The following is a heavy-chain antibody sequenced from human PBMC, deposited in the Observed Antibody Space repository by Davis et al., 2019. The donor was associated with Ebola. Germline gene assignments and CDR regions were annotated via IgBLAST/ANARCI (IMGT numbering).Heavy chain of an antibody. J-gene: IGHJ6*04. V-gene: IGHV4-30-4*01. D-gene: IGHD2-2*01. CDR3: ARVRVVPAPMRGTYYYYGMDV. CDR1: GGSISSGDYY. CDR2: IYYSGST. Sequence: MPSETLSLTCTVSGGSISSGDYYWSWIRQPPGKGLEWIGYIYYSGSTYYNPSLKSRVTISVDTSKNQFSLKLSSVTAADTAVYYCARVRVVPAPMRGTYYYYGMDVWGKGTTVTVSS.